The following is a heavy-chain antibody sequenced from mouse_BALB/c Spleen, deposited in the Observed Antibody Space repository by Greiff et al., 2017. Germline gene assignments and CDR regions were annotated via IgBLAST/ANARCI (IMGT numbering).Heavy chain of an antibody. CDR2: IDPSDSYT. Sequence: VQLQQPGAELVKPGASVKMSCKASGYTFTSYWMHWVKQRPGQGLEWIGVIDPSDSYTSYNQKFKGKATLTVDTSSSTAYMQLSSLTSEDSAVYYCTRGPYGYAMDYWGQGTSVTVSS. V-gene: IGHV1S127*01. CDR1: GYTFTSYW. D-gene: IGHD1-1*01. J-gene: IGHJ4*01. CDR3: TRGPYGYAMDY.